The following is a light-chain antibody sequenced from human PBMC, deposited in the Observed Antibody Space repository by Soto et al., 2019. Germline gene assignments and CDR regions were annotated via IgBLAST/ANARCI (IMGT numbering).Light chain of an antibody. CDR3: LLSYSGAQV. CDR2: DIS. V-gene: IGLV7-46*01. Sequence: QAVVTQEPSLTVSPGGTSTLTCGSSTGAVTSGHYPYWFQQKPGQAPRTLIYDISNRHSWTPARFSGSLLGGKVALTLSGAQPEDEADYYCLLSYSGAQVFGGGTKLTVL. CDR1: TGAVTSGHY. J-gene: IGLJ3*02.